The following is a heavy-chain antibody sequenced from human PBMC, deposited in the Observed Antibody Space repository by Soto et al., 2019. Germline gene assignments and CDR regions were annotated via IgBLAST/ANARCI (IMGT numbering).Heavy chain of an antibody. CDR3: AKDLGYYYDSSGYYESGAFDY. J-gene: IGHJ4*02. Sequence: HPGGSLRLSCAASGFTFISYGMHWGRQAPGKGLEWVAVISYDGSNKYYADSVKGRFTISRDNSKNTLYLQMNSLRAEDTAVYYCAKDLGYYYDSSGYYESGAFDYWGQGTLVTVSS. CDR1: GFTFISYG. D-gene: IGHD3-22*01. CDR2: ISYDGSNK. V-gene: IGHV3-30*18.